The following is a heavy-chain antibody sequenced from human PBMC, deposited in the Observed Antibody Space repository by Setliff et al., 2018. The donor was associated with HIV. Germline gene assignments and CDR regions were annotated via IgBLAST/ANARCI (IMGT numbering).Heavy chain of an antibody. J-gene: IGHJ4*02. V-gene: IGHV3-21*06. CDR1: GFTFGDYA. CDR3: ARDLAEMDFFDS. CDR2: TSSSGDYI. Sequence: GGSLRLSCTASGFTFGDYAMSWVRQAPGKGLEWVSSTSSSGDYIHTADSLKGRFTISRDNAKNLLYLQMNSLRVEDTAVYYCARDLAEMDFFDSWGQGTLVTVSS.